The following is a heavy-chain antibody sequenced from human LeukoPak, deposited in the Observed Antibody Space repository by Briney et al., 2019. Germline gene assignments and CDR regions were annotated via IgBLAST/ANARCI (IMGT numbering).Heavy chain of an antibody. D-gene: IGHD6-19*01. J-gene: IGHJ4*02. Sequence: ASVKVSCKASGYTFTSYYMHWVRQAPGQGLEWMGIINPSGGSTSYAQKFQGRATMTTDTSTSTAYMELRSLRSDDTAVYYCAISSGYYEPDYWGQGTLVTVSS. CDR3: AISSGYYEPDY. V-gene: IGHV1-46*01. CDR1: GYTFTSYY. CDR2: INPSGGST.